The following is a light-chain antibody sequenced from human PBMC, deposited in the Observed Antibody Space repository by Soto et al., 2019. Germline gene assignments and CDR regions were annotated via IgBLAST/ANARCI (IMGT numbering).Light chain of an antibody. CDR2: AAS. CDR3: QQYNSYPWT. V-gene: IGKV1D-16*01. J-gene: IGKJ1*01. Sequence: DIQMTQSPSSVSASVGDRVTITCRASQGISSWLARCQQKPGKAPKLLISAASSLQSGVPSRFSGSGSGTDFTLTISNLQPDDFATYYCQQYNSYPWTFGQGTKVEIK. CDR1: QGISSW.